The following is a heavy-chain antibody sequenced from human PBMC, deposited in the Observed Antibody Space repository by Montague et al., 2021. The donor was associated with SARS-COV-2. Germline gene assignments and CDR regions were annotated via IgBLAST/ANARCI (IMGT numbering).Heavy chain of an antibody. CDR2: IYQDWST. Sequence: SETLSLTCTVSGGSITVSRYDWGWIRQPPGKGLEWIGEIYQDWSTNYNPSLKSRVTMSVDKSKNQCSLELNSVTAADTALYYCVRAGGLDNRPPVWGQGALVIVSS. CDR3: VRAGGLDNRPPV. CDR1: GGSITVSRYD. J-gene: IGHJ4*02. V-gene: IGHV4-39*07. D-gene: IGHD3/OR15-3a*01.